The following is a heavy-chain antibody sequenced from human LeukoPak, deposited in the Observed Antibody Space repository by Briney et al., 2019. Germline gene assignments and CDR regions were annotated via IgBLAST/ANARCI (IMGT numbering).Heavy chain of an antibody. CDR2: ISGSGGST. D-gene: IGHD2-21*01. J-gene: IGHJ4*02. Sequence: GGSLGLSCAASGFTFSSYAMSWVRQAPGKGLEWVSAISGSGGSTYYADSVKGRFTISRDNSKNTLYLQMNSLRAEDTAVYYCAKFLPTHIVVANYYFDYWGQGTLVTVSS. CDR3: AKFLPTHIVVANYYFDY. CDR1: GFTFSSYA. V-gene: IGHV3-23*01.